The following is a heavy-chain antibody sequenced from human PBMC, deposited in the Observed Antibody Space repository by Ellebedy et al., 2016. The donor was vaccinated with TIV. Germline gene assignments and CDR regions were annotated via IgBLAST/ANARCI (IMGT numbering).Heavy chain of an antibody. CDR3: ARDVGGVLAV. Sequence: PGGSLRLSCAGSGFIFTKYWMSWVRQAPGKRPEWVANINEDESQKYDVDSVRGRFTISRDNAKNSVYLQMNSLRDEDTAVYYCARDVGGVLAVWGQGTTVIVFS. CDR2: INEDESQK. CDR1: GFIFTKYW. D-gene: IGHD3-16*01. V-gene: IGHV3-7*03. J-gene: IGHJ6*02.